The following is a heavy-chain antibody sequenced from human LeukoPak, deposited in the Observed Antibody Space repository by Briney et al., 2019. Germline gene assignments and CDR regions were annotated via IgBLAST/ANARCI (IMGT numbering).Heavy chain of an antibody. V-gene: IGHV4-39*07. CDR1: GGFLSSSTYF. D-gene: IGHD5-24*01. J-gene: IGHJ5*02. Sequence: SQTLSLTCTVSGGFLSSSTYFWGWIRQPPGKGLEWIGTIYYSGSTYYNPSLKSRGTISVDSSKNQFSLRLSSVTAADTAVYYCARESLTWLQSRTSWFDPWGQGTLVTVSS. CDR2: IYYSGST. CDR3: ARESLTWLQSRTSWFDP.